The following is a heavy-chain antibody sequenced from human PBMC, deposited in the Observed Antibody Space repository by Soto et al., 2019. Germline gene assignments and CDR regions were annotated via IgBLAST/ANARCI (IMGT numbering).Heavy chain of an antibody. CDR2: ISSSSSYI. Sequence: LRLSCAASGFTFSSYSMNWVRQAPGKGLEWVSSISSSSSYIYYADSVKGRFTISRDNAKNSLYLQMNSLRAEDTAVYYCARVGSSLDYWGQGTLVTVSS. V-gene: IGHV3-21*01. CDR3: ARVGSSLDY. D-gene: IGHD6-13*01. J-gene: IGHJ4*02. CDR1: GFTFSSYS.